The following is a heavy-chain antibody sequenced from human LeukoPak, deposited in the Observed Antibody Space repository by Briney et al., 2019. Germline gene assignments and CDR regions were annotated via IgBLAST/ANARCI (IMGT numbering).Heavy chain of an antibody. CDR2: IKQDGSEK. CDR3: ARDKKGVWGSYRFFDY. V-gene: IGHV3-7*05. D-gene: IGHD3-16*02. Sequence: PGGSLRLSCAASGFTFSSYWMTWVRQAPGKGLEWVANIKQDGSEKNYVDSVKGRFTISRDNAENSLHPQMNSPRAEDTAVYYCARDKKGVWGSYRFFDYWGQGTLVTVSS. J-gene: IGHJ4*02. CDR1: GFTFSSYW.